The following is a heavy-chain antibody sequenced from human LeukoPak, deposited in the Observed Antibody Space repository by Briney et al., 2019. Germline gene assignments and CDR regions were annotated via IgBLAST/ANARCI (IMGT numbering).Heavy chain of an antibody. CDR1: GYTFTSNY. CDR2: ISPSGGSP. Sequence: GASVKVSCKAFGYTFTSNYMHWVRQAPGQGPEWMGLISPSGGSPTYAQKFQGRVTLTRGTSISTAYMELSRLKSDDTAVYYCARGSPPRRNYDSRGYYSYYFDYWGQGTLVTVSS. V-gene: IGHV1-46*01. D-gene: IGHD3-22*01. CDR3: ARGSPPRRNYDSRGYYSYYFDY. J-gene: IGHJ4*02.